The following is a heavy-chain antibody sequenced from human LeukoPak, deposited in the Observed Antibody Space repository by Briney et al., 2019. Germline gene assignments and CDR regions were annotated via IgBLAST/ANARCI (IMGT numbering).Heavy chain of an antibody. J-gene: IGHJ4*02. CDR1: GFTFSNYW. D-gene: IGHD1-26*01. V-gene: IGHV3-7*01. CDR3: ARDVVGALDY. CDR2: IRPDGGER. Sequence: GGSLRLSCAASGFTFSNYWMSWVRQAPGKGLEWVANIRPDGGERNYVDSVRGRFTISRDNGKNSLYLQMHSLRAEDTAVYYCARDVVGALDYWGQGTLVTVSS.